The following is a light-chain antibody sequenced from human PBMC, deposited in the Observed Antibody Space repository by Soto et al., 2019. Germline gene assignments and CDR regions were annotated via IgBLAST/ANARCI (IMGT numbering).Light chain of an antibody. J-gene: IGLJ1*01. V-gene: IGLV1-44*01. CDR1: SSNIGSNY. CDR2: SDD. Sequence: QSVLTQAPSASGTPGQRVTISCSGSSSNIGSNYVNWYQHLPGTAPKLLIYSDDQRPSGVPDRFSGSKSGTSASLAISGLQSEDEADYFCAAWNDNPNGPGYVFGTGTKVTVL. CDR3: AAWNDNPNGPGYV.